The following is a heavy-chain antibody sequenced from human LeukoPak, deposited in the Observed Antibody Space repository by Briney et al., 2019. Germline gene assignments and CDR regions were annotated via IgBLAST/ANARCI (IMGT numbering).Heavy chain of an antibody. CDR1: GFIFSSNS. CDR3: ATSGYNNIDY. D-gene: IGHD1-1*01. CDR2: ISSGSSTI. Sequence: GGSLRLSCAASGFIFSSNSMNWVRQAPGKGLEWVSYISSGSSTIYYADSVKGRFTISRDNAKRSLYPQMNNLRAEDTAVYYCATSGYNNIDYWGQGTVVAVSS. J-gene: IGHJ4*02. V-gene: IGHV3-48*04.